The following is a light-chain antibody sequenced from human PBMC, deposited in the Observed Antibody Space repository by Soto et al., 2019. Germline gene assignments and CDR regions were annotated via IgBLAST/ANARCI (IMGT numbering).Light chain of an antibody. V-gene: IGKV3-20*01. CDR2: GAS. CDR1: QSVRSK. J-gene: IGKJ1*01. Sequence: ETVLTQSPSTLSVSPGERATLSCMGSQSVRSKLAWYQQKPGQAPRLLIYGASTRATGIPDRFSGSGSGTDFTLTISGLEPEDSAVYYCQQYGSSPTWTFGQGTKVDI. CDR3: QQYGSSPTWT.